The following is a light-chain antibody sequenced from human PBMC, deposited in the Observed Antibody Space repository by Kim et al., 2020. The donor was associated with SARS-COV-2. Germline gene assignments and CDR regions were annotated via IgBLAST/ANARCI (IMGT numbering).Light chain of an antibody. CDR3: QQYFSSPYT. CDR2: WAS. V-gene: IGKV4-1*01. J-gene: IGKJ2*01. CDR1: QSVLHSSNNKNV. Sequence: RATINCKSSQSVLHSSNNKNVLAWYQQKPGQPPKVLIYWASTRESGVPNRFSGSGSATDFTLTISSLQAEDVAVYFCQQYFSSPYTFGQGTKLEI.